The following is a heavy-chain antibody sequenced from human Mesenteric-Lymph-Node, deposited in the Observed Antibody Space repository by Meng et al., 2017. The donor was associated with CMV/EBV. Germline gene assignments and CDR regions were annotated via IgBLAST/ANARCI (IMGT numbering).Heavy chain of an antibody. D-gene: IGHD3-22*01. Sequence: GGSLRLSCAASGLFVSSNYMSWVRQAPGKGLEWVAALHPGDRTYYTDSVKGRFTISRDNSKNTLHLQMNTLRAEDTAVYYCARGGGLDDSFDYWGHGTRVIVSS. CDR1: GLFVSSNY. CDR3: ARGGGLDDSFDY. V-gene: IGHV3-53*01. CDR2: LHPGDRT. J-gene: IGHJ4*01.